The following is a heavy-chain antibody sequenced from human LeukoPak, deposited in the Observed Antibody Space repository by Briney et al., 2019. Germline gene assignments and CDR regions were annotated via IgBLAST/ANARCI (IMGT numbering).Heavy chain of an antibody. CDR2: INPNSGGT. CDR1: GYTFTGYY. J-gene: IGHJ4*02. Sequence: ASVKVSCKASGYTFTGYYMHWVRQAPGQGLEWMGWINPNSGGTNYAQKFQGRVTMTRDMSTSTVYMELSSLRSEDTAVYYCARKGGSGSSSSLWARHTYYFDYWGQGTLVTVSS. D-gene: IGHD1-26*01. V-gene: IGHV1-2*02. CDR3: ARKGGSGSSSSLWARHTYYFDY.